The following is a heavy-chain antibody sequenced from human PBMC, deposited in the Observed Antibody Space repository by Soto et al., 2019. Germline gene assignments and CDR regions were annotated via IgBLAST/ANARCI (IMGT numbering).Heavy chain of an antibody. CDR2: IYYSGST. J-gene: IGHJ5*02. CDR1: GGSITSSSYY. CDR3: ATQEVGGSYVYTFDP. Sequence: PSETLSLTCTVSGGSITSSSYYWGWIRQPPGKGLEWIGSIYYSGSTYYNPSLKSRVTISIDTSKNQFSLKLSSVTAADTAVYYCATQEVGGSYVYTFDPWGQGTLVTVSS. V-gene: IGHV4-39*01. D-gene: IGHD1-26*01.